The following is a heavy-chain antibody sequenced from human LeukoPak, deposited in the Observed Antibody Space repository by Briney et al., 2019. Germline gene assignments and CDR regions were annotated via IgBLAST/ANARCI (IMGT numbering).Heavy chain of an antibody. CDR2: FGTRSTSI. V-gene: IGHV3-21*01. CDR3: AREVSEGFDF. CDR1: GFTFSGYS. Sequence: GGSLRLSCTASGFTFSGYSMNWTRQAPGKGLEWVSSFGTRSTSIYHAGSVKGRFAISRDNAKNSLYLQMNSLRAEDTALYYCAREVSEGFDFWGQGTLVTVSS. D-gene: IGHD3-22*01. J-gene: IGHJ4*02.